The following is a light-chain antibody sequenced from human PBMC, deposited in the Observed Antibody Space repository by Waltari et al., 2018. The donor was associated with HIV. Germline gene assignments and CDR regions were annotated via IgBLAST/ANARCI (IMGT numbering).Light chain of an antibody. CDR1: SSNIGAHYD. CDR2: GNS. CDR3: QSYDSSLSGV. J-gene: IGLJ1*01. V-gene: IGLV1-40*01. Sequence: QSVLTQPPSVSGAPGQRVTISCTGSSSNIGAHYDVHWYQHLPGTSPNLLIYGNSNRPSGFPDRFSGSKSGTSASLAITGLQAEDEADYYCQSYDSSLSGVFGTGTKVTVL.